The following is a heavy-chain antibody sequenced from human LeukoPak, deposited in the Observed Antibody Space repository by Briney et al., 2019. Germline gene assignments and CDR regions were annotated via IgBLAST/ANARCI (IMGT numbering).Heavy chain of an antibody. J-gene: IGHJ4*02. D-gene: IGHD6-19*01. CDR3: ARRRSSGWYYFDY. Sequence: SETLSLTCAVFGGSFSGYYWSWIRQPPGKGLEWIGEIDHSGSTNYNPSMKSRATMSVDTSKSQLSLKVTSVTAADTAVYYCARRRSSGWYYFDYWGQGTLVTVSS. CDR2: IDHSGST. CDR1: GGSFSGYY. V-gene: IGHV4-34*01.